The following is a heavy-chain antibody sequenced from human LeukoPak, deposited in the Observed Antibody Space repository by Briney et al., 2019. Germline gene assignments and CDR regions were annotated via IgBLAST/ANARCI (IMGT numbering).Heavy chain of an antibody. D-gene: IGHD2-2*02. V-gene: IGHV5-51*01. Sequence: GESLKISCKGSGYSFTSYWIGWVRQMPGKGLEWMGIIYPGDSDTRYSPSFQGQVTISADKSISTAYLQWSSLKASDTAMYYCARQRRHCSSTSYSTVFDPWGQGTLVTVSS. J-gene: IGHJ5*02. CDR3: ARQRRHCSSTSYSTVFDP. CDR2: IYPGDSDT. CDR1: GYSFTSYW.